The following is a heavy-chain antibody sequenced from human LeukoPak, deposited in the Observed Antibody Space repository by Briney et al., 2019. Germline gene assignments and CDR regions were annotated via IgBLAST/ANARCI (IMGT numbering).Heavy chain of an antibody. D-gene: IGHD6-13*01. CDR3: SKAIEQQLLRGPLGS. J-gene: IGHJ5*02. CDR1: GFTFSNYA. Sequence: PGDSLRLSCAASGFTFSNYAMSWVRQAPGKGLEWVSVISGNGGGTYYTDSVKGRFTISRDNSKNSLYLQMNSLRAEDTAVYNCSKAIEQQLLRGPLGSWGQGTLVTVSS. V-gene: IGHV3-23*01. CDR2: ISGNGGGT.